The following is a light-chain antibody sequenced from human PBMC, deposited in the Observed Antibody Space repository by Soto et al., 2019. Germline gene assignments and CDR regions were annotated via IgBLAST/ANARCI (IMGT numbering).Light chain of an antibody. CDR3: SSYTSRSTRDYV. CDR1: SSDVGGYNY. Sequence: QSVLTQPASVSGSPGQSITISCTGTSSDVGGYNYVSWYQQHPGKAPKLMIYEVSNRPSGVSNRCSGSESGNTASLTISGLQAEDEADYYCSSYTSRSTRDYVFGSGTKVTVL. V-gene: IGLV2-14*01. J-gene: IGLJ1*01. CDR2: EVS.